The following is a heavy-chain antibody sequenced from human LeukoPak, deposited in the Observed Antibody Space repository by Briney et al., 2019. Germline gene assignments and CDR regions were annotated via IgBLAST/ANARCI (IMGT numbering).Heavy chain of an antibody. CDR2: INSDGINT. CDR3: AKSRRRYCSSTSCYESVFYYHYYYMDV. D-gene: IGHD2-2*01. CDR1: GFTFSNYW. J-gene: IGHJ6*03. Sequence: GGSLRLSCAASGFTFSNYWMHWVRQAPGKGLVWVSRINSDGINTSYADSVKGRFTISRDNAKNTLNLQMNSLRAEDTAVYYCAKSRRRYCSSTSCYESVFYYHYYYMDVWGKGTTVTISS. V-gene: IGHV3-74*01.